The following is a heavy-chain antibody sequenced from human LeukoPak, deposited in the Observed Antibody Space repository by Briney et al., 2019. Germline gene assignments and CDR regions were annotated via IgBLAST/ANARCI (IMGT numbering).Heavy chain of an antibody. J-gene: IGHJ4*02. D-gene: IGHD1-20*01. CDR1: GSSISSAYY. V-gene: IGHV4-38-2*01. CDR3: AGGDNWNVRM. Sequence: SETLSLTCAVSGSSISSAYYWGWIRQPPGKGLEWIGSIYHSGSTYYNPSLKSRVTISVDTSKNQFSLKLSSVTAADTAVYYCAGGDNWNVRMWGQGTLVTVSS. CDR2: IYHSGST.